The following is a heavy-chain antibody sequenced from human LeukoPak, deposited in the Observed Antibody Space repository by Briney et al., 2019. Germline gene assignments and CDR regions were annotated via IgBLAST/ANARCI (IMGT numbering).Heavy chain of an antibody. Sequence: ASVKISRKVSGYTFTDYYMHWVQQAPGKGLEWMGLVDPEDGEKIYADQFQGRVTTTAATSTDTAYMEQSSLRSEETAVYYCATAGARYCSGGSCLDYWGQGTLVTVSS. CDR3: ATAGARYCSGGSCLDY. D-gene: IGHD2-15*01. V-gene: IGHV1-69-2*01. J-gene: IGHJ4*02. CDR1: GYTFTDYY. CDR2: VDPEDGEK.